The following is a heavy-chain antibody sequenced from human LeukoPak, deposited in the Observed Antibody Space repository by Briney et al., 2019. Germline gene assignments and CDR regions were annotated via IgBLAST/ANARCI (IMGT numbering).Heavy chain of an antibody. J-gene: IGHJ4*02. Sequence: GGSLRLSCAASGFTTFSKYSMNWVRQAPGKGLEWVSCIGTRSTSMYYADSVRGRFSISRDNAKNSVYLHMNSLRAEDTAVYYCARESYDRSGNYPRDFDSWGQGTLVTVSS. CDR1: GFTTFSKYS. D-gene: IGHD3-22*01. V-gene: IGHV3-21*01. CDR3: ARESYDRSGNYPRDFDS. CDR2: IGTRSTSM.